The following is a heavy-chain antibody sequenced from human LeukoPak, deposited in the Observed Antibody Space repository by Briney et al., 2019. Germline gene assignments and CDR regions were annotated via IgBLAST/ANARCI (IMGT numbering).Heavy chain of an antibody. CDR2: IKQDGSEK. D-gene: IGHD3-22*01. Sequence: GGSLRLSCAASGFTFSSYWMSWVRQAPGKGLEWVANIKQDGSEKYYVDSVKGRFTISRDNAKNSLYLQMNSMRAEDTAVYYCAREDGYSVGGFYYWGQGTLVTVSS. CDR1: GFTFSSYW. CDR3: AREDGYSVGGFYY. J-gene: IGHJ4*02. V-gene: IGHV3-7*01.